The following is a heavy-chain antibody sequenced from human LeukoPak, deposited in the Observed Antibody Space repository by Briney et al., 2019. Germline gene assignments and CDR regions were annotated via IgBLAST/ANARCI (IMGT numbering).Heavy chain of an antibody. Sequence: SETLSLTCTVSGGSISSSSYYWGWIPQPPGKGLEWIGTIYYSGSTYYNPSLKSRVTISVDTSKNQFSLKMSSVTAADTAVYYCARELGYFNTYYDILTGYRNAFDIWGEGTMVTVSS. CDR1: GGSISSSSYY. CDR3: ARELGYFNTYYDILTGYRNAFDI. D-gene: IGHD3-9*01. V-gene: IGHV4-39*07. J-gene: IGHJ3*02. CDR2: IYYSGST.